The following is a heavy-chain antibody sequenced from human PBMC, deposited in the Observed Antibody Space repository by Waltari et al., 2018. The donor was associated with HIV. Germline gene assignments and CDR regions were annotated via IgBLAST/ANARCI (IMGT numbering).Heavy chain of an antibody. Sequence: QVQLQESGPGLVKPSQTLSLTCTVSGGSISSGGYYWSWIRQHPGKGLEWIGYIYYSGSTYDNPSLTSRVTISVDTSKNQFSLKLSSVTAADTAVYYCARSRGSGYYPLLDYWGQGTLVTVSS. CDR1: GGSISSGGYY. CDR2: IYYSGST. D-gene: IGHD3-22*01. J-gene: IGHJ4*02. CDR3: ARSRGSGYYPLLDY. V-gene: IGHV4-31*03.